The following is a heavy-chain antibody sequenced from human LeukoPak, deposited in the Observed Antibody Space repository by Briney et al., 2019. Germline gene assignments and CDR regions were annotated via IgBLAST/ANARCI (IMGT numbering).Heavy chain of an antibody. CDR3: ATSPFRRGDRTPTFDY. CDR2: IYYSGST. V-gene: IGHV4-59*01. CDR1: GGSISSYY. Sequence: PSETLSLTCTVSGGSISSYYWSWIRQPPGKGLEWIGYIYYSGSTNYNPSLKSRVTISVDTSKNQFSLKLSSVTAADTAVYYCATSPFRRGDRTPTFDYWGQGTLVTVSS. D-gene: IGHD1-14*01. J-gene: IGHJ4*02.